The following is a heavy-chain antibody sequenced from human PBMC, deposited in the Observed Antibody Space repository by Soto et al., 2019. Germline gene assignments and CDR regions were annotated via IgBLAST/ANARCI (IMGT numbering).Heavy chain of an antibody. CDR2: ISSTNSTK. CDR3: VRDHDYAFDI. Sequence: GGSLRPSCAASGFTFSGYNMNWVRQAPGKGLEWVSYISSTNSTKYYADSVKGRFTTSRDDAKNALYLQMNSLRADDTALYSCVRDHDYAFDIWGQGTAVTVSS. V-gene: IGHV3-48*01. D-gene: IGHD2-21*02. J-gene: IGHJ3*02. CDR1: GFTFSGYN.